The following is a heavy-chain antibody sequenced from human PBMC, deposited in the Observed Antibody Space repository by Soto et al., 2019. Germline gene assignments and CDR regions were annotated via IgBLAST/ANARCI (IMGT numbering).Heavy chain of an antibody. V-gene: IGHV1-8*01. J-gene: IGHJ4*02. CDR1: GYTFTSHD. CDR3: ARWDYGVYARFDS. Sequence: QVQLVQSGAEVKKSGASVKVSCKASGYTFTSHDINWVRQATGQGLEWMGWMNPNSGNTGYAQKFRGRVTMTRNTSISTAYMELSSLRSEDTAVYYCARWDYGVYARFDSWGQGTLVTVSS. CDR2: MNPNSGNT. D-gene: IGHD4-17*01.